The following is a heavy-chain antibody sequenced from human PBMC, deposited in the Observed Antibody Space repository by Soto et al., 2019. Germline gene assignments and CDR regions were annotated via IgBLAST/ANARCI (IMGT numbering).Heavy chain of an antibody. CDR1: GFTFSSYA. CDR3: ARDLHYYGSGSYYDYYYGMDV. D-gene: IGHD3-10*01. CDR2: ISYDGSNK. J-gene: IGHJ6*02. Sequence: ESWGGVVQPGRSLRLSCAASGFTFSSYAMHWVRQAPGKGLEWVAVISYDGSNKYYADSVKGRFTISRDNSKNTLYLQMNSLRAEDTAVYYCARDLHYYGSGSYYDYYYGMDVWGQGTTVTVSS. V-gene: IGHV3-30-3*01.